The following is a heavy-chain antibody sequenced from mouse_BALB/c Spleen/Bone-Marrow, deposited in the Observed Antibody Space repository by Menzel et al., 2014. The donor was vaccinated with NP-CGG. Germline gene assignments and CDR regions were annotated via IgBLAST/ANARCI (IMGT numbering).Heavy chain of an antibody. V-gene: IGHV5-17*02. D-gene: IGHD2-10*02. CDR2: ISSGSSTI. J-gene: IGHJ4*01. CDR3: VRSYDSYAMAF. CDR1: GFTFSSFG. Sequence: EVMLVESGGGLAQPGGSRKLSCAASGFTFSSFGMHWVRPAPEKGLEWVAYISSGSSTIYYADTVKGRFTISRDNPKNTLFLQMTSLRSEDTAMYYCVRSYDSYAMAFWGQGTSVTVSS.